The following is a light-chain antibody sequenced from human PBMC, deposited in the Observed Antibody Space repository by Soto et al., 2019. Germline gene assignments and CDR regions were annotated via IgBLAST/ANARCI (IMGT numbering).Light chain of an antibody. Sequence: PGERPSLSCRASQRVFSSLAWYQQKPGQAPRLLISDASNRAAGIPARFSGSGSGTDFTLTISSLEPEDFAVYYCQQRNSLPLTVGGGTKVEIK. CDR2: DAS. CDR3: QQRNSLPLT. V-gene: IGKV3-11*01. CDR1: QRVFSS. J-gene: IGKJ4*01.